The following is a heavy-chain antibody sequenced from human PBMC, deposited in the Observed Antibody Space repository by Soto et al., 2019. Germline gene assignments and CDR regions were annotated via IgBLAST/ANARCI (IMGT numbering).Heavy chain of an antibody. V-gene: IGHV3-23*01. CDR2: ISGSGGST. Sequence: PGGSLRLSCAASGFTFSSYAMSWVRQAPGKGVEWVSAISGSGGSTYYADSVKGRFTISRDNSTTTLYLQRTTQTAEDSGVEYSAPVVATMTASDYWGQGTLVTVSS. D-gene: IGHD5-12*01. J-gene: IGHJ4*02. CDR3: APVVATMTASDY. CDR1: GFTFSSYA.